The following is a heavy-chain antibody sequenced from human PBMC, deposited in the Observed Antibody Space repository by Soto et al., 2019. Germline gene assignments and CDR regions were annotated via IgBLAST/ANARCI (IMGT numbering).Heavy chain of an antibody. D-gene: IGHD3-10*01. V-gene: IGHV3-30*18. J-gene: IGHJ4*02. CDR3: AKDSGRGSADYYFDY. CDR2: ISSDGNDK. Sequence: LRLSCAASGFTFSTYGMHWVRQAPGKGLERVAVISSDGNDKYHADSVKGRFTISRDNSKNTLFLQMNSLRAEDTAIYYCAKDSGRGSADYYFDYWGQGTLVTVSS. CDR1: GFTFSTYG.